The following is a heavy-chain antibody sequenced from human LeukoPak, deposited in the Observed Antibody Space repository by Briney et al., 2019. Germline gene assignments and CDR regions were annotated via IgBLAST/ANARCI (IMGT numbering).Heavy chain of an antibody. Sequence: GGSLRLSCAASGFTFSSYGMHWVRQAPGKGLEWVAVTSYDGSNKYYADSVKGRFTISRDNSKNTLYLQMNSLRAEDTAVYYSARDLYPYDSSGYRRILDAFDIWGQGTMVTVSS. V-gene: IGHV3-30*03. D-gene: IGHD3-22*01. CDR2: TSYDGSNK. CDR1: GFTFSSYG. J-gene: IGHJ3*02. CDR3: ARDLYPYDSSGYRRILDAFDI.